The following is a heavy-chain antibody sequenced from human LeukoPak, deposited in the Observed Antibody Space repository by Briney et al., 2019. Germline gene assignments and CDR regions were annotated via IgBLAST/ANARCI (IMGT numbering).Heavy chain of an antibody. CDR2: IYYSGST. CDR3: ARLYYDILTGYPAHVDY. D-gene: IGHD3-9*01. J-gene: IGHJ4*02. V-gene: IGHV4-59*08. CDR1: GGSISSYY. Sequence: SETLSLTCTVSGGSISSYYWSWIRQPPGKGLEWIGYIYYSGSTNYNPSLKSRVTISVDTSKNQFSLNLSSVTAADTAVYYCARLYYDILTGYPAHVDYWGQGTLVTVSS.